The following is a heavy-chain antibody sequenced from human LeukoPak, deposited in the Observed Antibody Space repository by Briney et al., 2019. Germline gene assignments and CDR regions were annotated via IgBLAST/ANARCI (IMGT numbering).Heavy chain of an antibody. D-gene: IGHD6-13*01. Sequence: GGSLRLSCAASGFTFSSYGMYWARQAPGKGLEWVAFIHYDGSNEFYTDSVKGRFTISRDNSKSALFLQMNSLRVEDTAMYYCAKDSIAATGPYYFEYWGQGILVTVSS. CDR2: IHYDGSNE. CDR1: GFTFSSYG. J-gene: IGHJ4*02. V-gene: IGHV3-30*02. CDR3: AKDSIAATGPYYFEY.